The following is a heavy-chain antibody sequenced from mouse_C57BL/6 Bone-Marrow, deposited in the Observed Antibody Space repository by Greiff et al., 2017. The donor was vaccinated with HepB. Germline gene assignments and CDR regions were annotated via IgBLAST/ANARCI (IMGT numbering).Heavy chain of an antibody. CDR1: GYSITSGYY. CDR2: ISYDGSN. J-gene: IGHJ4*01. V-gene: IGHV3-6*01. Sequence: DVKLVESGPGLVKPSQSLSLTCSVTGYSITSGYYWNWIRQFPGNKLEWMGYISYDGSNNYNPSLKNRISITRDTSKNQFFLKLNSVTTEDTATYYCARVGGDYWGQGTSVTVSS. D-gene: IGHD4-1*01. CDR3: ARVGGDY.